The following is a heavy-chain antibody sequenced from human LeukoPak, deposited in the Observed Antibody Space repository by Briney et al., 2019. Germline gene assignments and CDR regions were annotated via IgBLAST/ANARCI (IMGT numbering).Heavy chain of an antibody. J-gene: IGHJ4*02. CDR2: IYYSGST. V-gene: IGHV4-59*01. D-gene: IGHD1-7*01. CDR3: ARDPGNWNYEYCFDY. CDR1: GGSISSYY. Sequence: SETLSLTCTVSGGSISSYYWSWIRQPPGKGLEWIGYIYYSGSTNYNPSLKSRVTISVDTSKNQFSLKLSSVTAADTAVYYCARDPGNWNYEYCFDYWGQGTLVTVCS.